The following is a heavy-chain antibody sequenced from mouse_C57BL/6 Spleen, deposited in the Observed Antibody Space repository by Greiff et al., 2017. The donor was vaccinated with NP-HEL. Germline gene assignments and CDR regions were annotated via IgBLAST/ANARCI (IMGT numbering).Heavy chain of an antibody. CDR1: GYTFTDYE. CDR3: TSSSLDY. J-gene: IGHJ4*01. V-gene: IGHV1-15*01. D-gene: IGHD1-1*01. CDR2: IDPETGGT. Sequence: QVQLKQSGAELVRPGASVTLSCKASGYTFTDYEMHWVKQTPVHGLEWIGAIDPETGGTAYNQKFKGKAILTADKSSSTAYMELRSLTSAGSAVYYCTSSSLDYWGQGTSVTVSA.